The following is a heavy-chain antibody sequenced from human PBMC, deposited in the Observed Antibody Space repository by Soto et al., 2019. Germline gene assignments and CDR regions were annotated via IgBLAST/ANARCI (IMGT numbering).Heavy chain of an antibody. D-gene: IGHD2-15*01. CDR1: GFTFSKYA. J-gene: IGHJ2*01. V-gene: IGHV3-23*01. Sequence: EVQLLESGGGLVKPGGALRLSCAASGFTFSKYAMSWVRLAPGKGLEWVSSISANGGITDYADSVKGRFTISRDNFQNILSLQMDCLRGDDTALYFCAKDKYTDSVRKVWFFDYWGRGTLVTVSS. CDR3: AKDKYTDSVRKVWFFDY. CDR2: ISANGGIT.